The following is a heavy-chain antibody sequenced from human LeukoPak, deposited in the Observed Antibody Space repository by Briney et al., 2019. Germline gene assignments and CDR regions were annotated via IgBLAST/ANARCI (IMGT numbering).Heavy chain of an antibody. CDR2: IQDDGSYY. CDR3: STYSSSQGH. D-gene: IGHD6-6*01. V-gene: IGHV3-30*02. J-gene: IGHJ4*02. Sequence: GGSLRLSCAASGFRFSAYGMYWVRQAPGKGLEWVAFIQDDGSYYYYGDSVKGRFTISRDNSKNTLYLQMNSLRAEDTAVYYCSTYSSSQGHWGQGTLVTVSS. CDR1: GFRFSAYG.